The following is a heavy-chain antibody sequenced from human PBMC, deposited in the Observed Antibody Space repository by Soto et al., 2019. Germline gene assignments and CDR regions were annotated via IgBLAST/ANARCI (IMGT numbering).Heavy chain of an antibody. CDR2: INAGNGNT. J-gene: IGHJ5*02. CDR1: GYTFTSYA. D-gene: IGHD6-6*01. V-gene: IGHV1-3*01. CDR3: ARDGARFEYSSSSGWFDP. Sequence: GASVKVSCKASGYTFTSYAMHWVRQAPGQRLEWMGWINAGNGNTKYSQKFQGRVTITRDTSASTAYMELSSLRSEDTAVYYCARDGARFEYSSSSGWFDPWGQGTLVTVSS.